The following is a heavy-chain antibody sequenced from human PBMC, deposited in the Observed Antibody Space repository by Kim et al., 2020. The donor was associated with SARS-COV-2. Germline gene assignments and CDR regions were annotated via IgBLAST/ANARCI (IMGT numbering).Heavy chain of an antibody. CDR2: IRSKAYGGTT. Sequence: GGSLRLSCTASGFTFGDYAMSWFRQAPGKGLEWVGFIRSKAYGGTTEYAASVKGRFTISRDDSKSIAYLQMNSLKTEDTAVYYCTRDGYYDILTGYYTPPNWGQGTLVTVSS. V-gene: IGHV3-49*03. CDR1: GFTFGDYA. J-gene: IGHJ4*02. D-gene: IGHD3-9*01. CDR3: TRDGYYDILTGYYTPPN.